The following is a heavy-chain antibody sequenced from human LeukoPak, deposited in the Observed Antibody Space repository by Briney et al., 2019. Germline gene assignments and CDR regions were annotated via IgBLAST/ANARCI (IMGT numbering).Heavy chain of an antibody. CDR1: GGTFSSYA. D-gene: IGHD2-15*01. V-gene: IGHV1-69*01. CDR2: IIPIFGTA. CDR3: ARLLGSGGTYGGRVDY. Sequence: VKVSCKASGGTFSSYAISWVRQAPGQGLEWMGGIIPIFGTANYAQKFQGRVTITADESTSTAYMELSSLRSEDTAVYYCARLLGSGGTYGGRVDYWGQGTLVTVSS. J-gene: IGHJ4*02.